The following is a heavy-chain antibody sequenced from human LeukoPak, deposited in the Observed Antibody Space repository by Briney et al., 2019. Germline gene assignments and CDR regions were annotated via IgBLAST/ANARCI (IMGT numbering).Heavy chain of an antibody. Sequence: ASVKVSCKASGYTFCRYDINWVRQATGQGLEWMGWMNPNTGNTFYAQKFQGRVTMTRNTSISTAYMELSSLRSDDTAVYYCARVVRGLGWFDPWGQGTLVTVSS. CDR1: GYTFCRYD. V-gene: IGHV1-8*01. CDR3: ARVVRGLGWFDP. J-gene: IGHJ5*02. D-gene: IGHD3-10*01. CDR2: MNPNTGNT.